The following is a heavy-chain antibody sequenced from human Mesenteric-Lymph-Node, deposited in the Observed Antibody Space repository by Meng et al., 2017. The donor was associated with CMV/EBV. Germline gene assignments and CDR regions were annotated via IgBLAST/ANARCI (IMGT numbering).Heavy chain of an antibody. D-gene: IGHD3-10*01. CDR1: GASTSSSWPY. V-gene: IGHV4-39*02. CDR3: ARDTLTYSYGPGWIDP. J-gene: IGHJ5*02. CDR2: IFYRGSA. Sequence: LKVQWWGPLLVLPCGTLPHNCIGAGASTSSSWPYWGWIRQPPGKVLEWIRSIFYRGSAHYNPALESRVTISIDKSKIEFFLNLGSVTAADTAMYFCARDTLTYSYGPGWIDPWGQGTLVTVSS.